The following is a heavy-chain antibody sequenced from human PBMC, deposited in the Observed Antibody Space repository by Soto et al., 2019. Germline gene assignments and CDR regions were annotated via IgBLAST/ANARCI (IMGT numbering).Heavy chain of an antibody. J-gene: IGHJ4*02. CDR2: ISAYNGNT. D-gene: IGHD3-16*01. CDR1: GYTFTSYG. Sequence: ASVKVSCKASGYTFTSYGISRVRQAPGQGLEWMGWISAYNGNTNYAQKLQGRVTMTTDTSTSTVYMQLSSLTSEDTAVYYCARDDSGFGGSHYIDYFNYGGQGARVTVSS. V-gene: IGHV1-18*01. CDR3: ARDDSGFGGSHYIDYFNY.